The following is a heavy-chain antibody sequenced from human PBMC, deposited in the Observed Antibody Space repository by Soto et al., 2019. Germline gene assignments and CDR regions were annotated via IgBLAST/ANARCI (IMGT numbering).Heavy chain of an antibody. V-gene: IGHV1-69*01. D-gene: IGHD4-17*01. Sequence: QVQLVQSGAEMQQPVASVRVSCKASGGTFSKYAFSWVRQAPGQGLEWLGGTIPMFGTPNYAQKFQGRVALSADEATATVYIEFSSLRSAYTAVYFCARPLRDRKSYYCIAGWGQGTTVTVSS. CDR3: ARPLRDRKSYYCIAG. J-gene: IGHJ6*02. CDR2: TIPMFGTP. CDR1: GGTFSKYA.